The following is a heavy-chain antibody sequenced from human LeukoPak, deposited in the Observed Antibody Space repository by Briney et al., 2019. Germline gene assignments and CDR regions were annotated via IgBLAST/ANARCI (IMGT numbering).Heavy chain of an antibody. CDR1: GGSISSGGYY. V-gene: IGHV4-31*03. J-gene: IGHJ4*02. Sequence: PSQTLSLTCTVSGGSISSGGYYWSWIRQHPGKGLEWIGYIYYSGSTYYNPSLKSRVTISVDTSKNQFSLKLSSVTAADTAVYYCAREQMYYYDSSGYWPFDYWGQGTLVTVSS. CDR3: AREQMYYYDSSGYWPFDY. D-gene: IGHD3-22*01. CDR2: IYYSGST.